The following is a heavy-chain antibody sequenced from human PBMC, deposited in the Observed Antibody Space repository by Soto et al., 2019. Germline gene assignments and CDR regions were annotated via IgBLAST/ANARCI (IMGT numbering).Heavy chain of an antibody. Sequence: QGQLLQSGDEVKTPGASVRVSCRASGYPFTSYGISWVRQAPGQGLEWVAWISAYNGKRDTAQKFQDRVTMTLDTDTDTGHMDLWDLTSADTAVYYCVRGRIVDSIHDAVEIWGQGTKVTVSS. V-gene: IGHV1-18*01. CDR2: ISAYNGKR. CDR1: GYPFTSYG. J-gene: IGHJ3*02. CDR3: VRGRIVDSIHDAVEI. D-gene: IGHD5-12*01.